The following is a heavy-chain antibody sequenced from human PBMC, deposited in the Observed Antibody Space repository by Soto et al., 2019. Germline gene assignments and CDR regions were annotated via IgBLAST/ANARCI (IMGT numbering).Heavy chain of an antibody. Sequence: SETLSLTCTVSGGSISSYYWSWIRQPPGKGLEWIGYIYYSGSTNYNPSLKSRVTISVDTSKNQFSLKLSSVTAADTAVYYCARGEWLAPRSEEVYFDYWGQGTLVTVSS. D-gene: IGHD6-19*01. CDR3: ARGEWLAPRSEEVYFDY. CDR2: IYYSGST. V-gene: IGHV4-59*01. CDR1: GGSISSYY. J-gene: IGHJ4*02.